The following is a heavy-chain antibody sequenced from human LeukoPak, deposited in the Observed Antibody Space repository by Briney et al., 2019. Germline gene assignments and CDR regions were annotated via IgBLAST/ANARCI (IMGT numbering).Heavy chain of an antibody. CDR2: ISSSSSYI. Sequence: GGSLRLFCAASGFTFSSYSMNWVRQDPGKGLERVSSISSSSSYIYYADSVKGRFTISRDNAKNSLYLKMNSLRAEDTAVYYCARSIAARRYYYYMDVWGKGTTVTVSS. CDR1: GFTFSSYS. J-gene: IGHJ6*03. D-gene: IGHD6-6*01. V-gene: IGHV3-21*01. CDR3: ARSIAARRYYYYMDV.